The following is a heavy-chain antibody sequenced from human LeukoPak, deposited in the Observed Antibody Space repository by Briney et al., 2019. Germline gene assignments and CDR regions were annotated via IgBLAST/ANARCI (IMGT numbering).Heavy chain of an antibody. Sequence: PSETLTLTCSVSGGTISGYAWSWIRQSPGKGLEWIGDIYYRGSTNYNASSKSRVTMSVDTSKNQSSLKLSSVTAADTAVYYCARYGLAYTYVLWGQGTLVTVSS. CDR1: GGTISGYA. CDR3: ARYGLAYTYVL. J-gene: IGHJ4*02. CDR2: IYYRGST. V-gene: IGHV4-59*01. D-gene: IGHD5-18*01.